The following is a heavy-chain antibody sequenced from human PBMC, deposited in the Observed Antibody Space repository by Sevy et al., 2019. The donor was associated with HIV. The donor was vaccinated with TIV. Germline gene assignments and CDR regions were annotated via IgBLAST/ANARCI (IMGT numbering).Heavy chain of an antibody. CDR1: GFTFSSYG. Sequence: GGSLRLSCAASGFTFSSYGMHWVRQAPGKGLEWVAVISYDGSNKYYADSVKGRFTISRDNAKNTLYLQMNSLRAEDTAVYYCAKDQGSQLLMSYFDYWGQGTLVTVSS. J-gene: IGHJ4*02. D-gene: IGHD2-2*01. CDR3: AKDQGSQLLMSYFDY. V-gene: IGHV3-30*18. CDR2: ISYDGSNK.